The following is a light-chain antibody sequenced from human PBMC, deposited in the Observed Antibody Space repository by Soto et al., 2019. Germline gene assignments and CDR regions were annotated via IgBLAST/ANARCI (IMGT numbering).Light chain of an antibody. Sequence: QSVLTQPPSASGTPGQRATISCSGSSSNIGRNDGYWYQQFPGTAPKLLIYRNNQRPSGVPDRFSGSKSGTSASLAISGLRSEDEADYYCAAWDDSLRGVVFGGGTKLTVL. CDR1: SSNIGRND. V-gene: IGLV1-47*01. CDR3: AAWDDSLRGVV. J-gene: IGLJ2*01. CDR2: RNN.